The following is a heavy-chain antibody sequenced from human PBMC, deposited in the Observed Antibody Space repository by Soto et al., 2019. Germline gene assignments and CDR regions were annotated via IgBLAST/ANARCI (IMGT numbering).Heavy chain of an antibody. J-gene: IGHJ6*02. CDR3: SRVGCSNSKCYTRGMDV. V-gene: IGHV4-4*07. CDR1: GGSISGYY. CDR2: IYSDGTT. D-gene: IGHD2-2*01. Sequence: SETLSLTCPVSGGSISGYYVIWVRPPAGKGLEWVGRIYSDGTTNYSPSLKSRVTMSLDTSKDQFSLHLNSVTAADTAVYYCSRVGCSNSKCYTRGMDVWGQGTTVTVSS.